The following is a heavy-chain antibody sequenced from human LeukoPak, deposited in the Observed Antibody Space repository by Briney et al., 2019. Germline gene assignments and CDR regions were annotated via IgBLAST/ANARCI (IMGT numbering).Heavy chain of an antibody. J-gene: IGHJ4*02. CDR3: ARDLGPVAGSSLCYFDY. V-gene: IGHV1-2*06. CDR2: INPNSGGT. CDR1: GYTFTGYY. Sequence: ASVKVSCKASGYTFTGYYMHWVRQAPGQGLEWMGRINPNSGGTNYAQKFQGRVTMTRDTSISTAYMELSRLRSDDTAVYYCARDLGPVAGSSLCYFDYWGQGTLVTVSS. D-gene: IGHD6-19*01.